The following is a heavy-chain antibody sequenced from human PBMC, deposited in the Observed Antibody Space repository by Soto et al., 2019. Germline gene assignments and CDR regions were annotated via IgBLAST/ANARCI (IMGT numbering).Heavy chain of an antibody. V-gene: IGHV1-69*12. Sequence: QVQLVQSGAEVKKPGSSVKVSCKASGDTFSSYTISWVRQAPGQGLEWMGGIIPIFGTANYAQKFQGRVTMTADESTSSAFMAPSSLRSEDTAVYYCARSVLIPLEVFAYWGQGPLVTVSS. CDR1: GDTFSSYT. D-gene: IGHD3-3*01. CDR3: ARSVLIPLEVFAY. CDR2: IIPIFGTA. J-gene: IGHJ4*02.